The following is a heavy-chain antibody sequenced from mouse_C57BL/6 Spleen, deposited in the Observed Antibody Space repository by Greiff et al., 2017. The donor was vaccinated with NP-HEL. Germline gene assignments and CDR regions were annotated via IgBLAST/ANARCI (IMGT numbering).Heavy chain of an antibody. CDR1: GFSLTSYA. CDR2: IWTGGGT. Sequence: VMLVESGPGLVAPSQSLSITCTVSGFSLTSYAISWVRQPPGKGLEWLGVIWTGGGTNYNSALKSRLSISKDNSKSQVFLKMNSLQTDDTARYYCARNNYGSSYYYAMDYWGQGTSVTVSS. J-gene: IGHJ4*01. V-gene: IGHV2-9-1*01. CDR3: ARNNYGSSYYYAMDY. D-gene: IGHD1-1*01.